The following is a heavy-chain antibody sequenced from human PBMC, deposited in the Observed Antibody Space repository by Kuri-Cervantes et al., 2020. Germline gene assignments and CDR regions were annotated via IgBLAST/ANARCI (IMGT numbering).Heavy chain of an antibody. J-gene: IGHJ5*02. CDR1: GIAFSNAW. V-gene: IGHV3-23*01. Sequence: ETLSLTCAASGIAFSNAWMSWVRQAPGKGLEWVSAISGSGGSTYYADSVKGRFTISRDNSKNTLYLQMNSLRAEDTAVYYCAKSLITMIVVAWGQGTLVTVSS. CDR3: AKSLITMIVVA. CDR2: ISGSGGST. D-gene: IGHD3-22*01.